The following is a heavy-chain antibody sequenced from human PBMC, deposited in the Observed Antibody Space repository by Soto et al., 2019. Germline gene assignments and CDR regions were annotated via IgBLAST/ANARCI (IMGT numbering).Heavy chain of an antibody. Sequence: SETLSLTCTVSGGSISSSSYYWGWIRQPPGKGLEWIGSIYYSGSTYYNPSLKSRVTISVDTSKNQFSLKLSSVTAADTAVYYCARAADYYAMDVWGQGTTVTVSS. CDR2: IYYSGST. D-gene: IGHD6-25*01. J-gene: IGHJ6*02. V-gene: IGHV4-39*01. CDR1: GGSISSSSYY. CDR3: ARAADYYAMDV.